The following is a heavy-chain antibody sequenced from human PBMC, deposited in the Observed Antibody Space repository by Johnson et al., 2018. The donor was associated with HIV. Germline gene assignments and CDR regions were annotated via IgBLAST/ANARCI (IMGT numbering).Heavy chain of an antibody. V-gene: IGHV3-30*03. J-gene: IGHJ3*02. D-gene: IGHD6-6*01. CDR1: GFAFSNFG. CDR2: ISYDGSNK. CDR3: TITLIAARDAFDI. Sequence: QVQLVESGGGVVQPGRSLRLSCAASGFAFSNFGMHWVRQAPGKGLEWVAVISYDGSNKYYADSVKGRFTISRDNSKNTLYLQMNSLKTEDTAVYYCTITLIAARDAFDIWGQGTMVTVSS.